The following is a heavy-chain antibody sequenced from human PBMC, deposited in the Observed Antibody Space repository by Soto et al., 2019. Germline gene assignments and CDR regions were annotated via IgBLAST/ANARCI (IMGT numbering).Heavy chain of an antibody. D-gene: IGHD5-12*01. V-gene: IGHV3-11*06. CDR2: ISSSSSYT. CDR3: ARVSKAYYYSGYDPTWFHYFDY. CDR1: GFTFSDYY. Sequence: GGSLRLSCAASGFTFSDYYMSWIRQAPGKGLEWVSYISSSSSYTNYADSVKGRFTISRDNAKNSLYLQMNSLRAEDTAVYYCARVSKAYYYSGYDPTWFHYFDYWGQGTLVTVSS. J-gene: IGHJ4*02.